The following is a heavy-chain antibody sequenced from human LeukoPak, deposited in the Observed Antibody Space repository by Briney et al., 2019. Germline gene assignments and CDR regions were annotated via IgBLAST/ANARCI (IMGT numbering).Heavy chain of an antibody. CDR3: ARAGDGLELRAEFDP. J-gene: IGHJ5*02. D-gene: IGHD1-7*01. CDR2: INPNSGGT. CDR1: GYTFTGCY. V-gene: IGHV1-2*02. Sequence: ASVKVSCKASGYTFTGCYMHWVRRAPGQGLEWMGWINPNSGGTNYAQKFQGRVTMTRDTSISTAYMELSRLRSDDTAVYYCARAGDGLELRAEFDPWGQGTLVTVSS.